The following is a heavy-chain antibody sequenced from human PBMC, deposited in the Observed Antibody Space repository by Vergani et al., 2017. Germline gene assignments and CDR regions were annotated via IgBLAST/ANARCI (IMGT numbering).Heavy chain of an antibody. CDR2: IWYDGSNK. Sequence: VQLVESGGGLVQPGGSLRLSCAASGFTFSSYGMHWVRQAPGKGLEWVAVIWYDGSNKYYADSVKGRFTISRDNSKNTLYLQMNSLRAEDTAVYYCAREEDSGSYSGPWGQGTLVTVSS. CDR3: AREEDSGSYSGP. V-gene: IGHV3-33*08. CDR1: GFTFSSYG. D-gene: IGHD1-26*01. J-gene: IGHJ5*02.